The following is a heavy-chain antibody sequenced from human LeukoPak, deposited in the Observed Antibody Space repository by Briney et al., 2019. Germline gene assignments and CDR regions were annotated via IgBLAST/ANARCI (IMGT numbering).Heavy chain of an antibody. V-gene: IGHV4-34*01. Sequence: NSSGTLSLTCAVYGGSFSGYYWSWIRQPPGKGLEWIGEINHSGSTNYNPSLKSRVTISVDTSKNQFSLKLSSVTAADTAVYYCARFGDFWSGYYFWGQGTLVTVSS. CDR3: ARFGDFWSGYYF. J-gene: IGHJ4*02. CDR1: GGSFSGYY. CDR2: INHSGST. D-gene: IGHD3-3*01.